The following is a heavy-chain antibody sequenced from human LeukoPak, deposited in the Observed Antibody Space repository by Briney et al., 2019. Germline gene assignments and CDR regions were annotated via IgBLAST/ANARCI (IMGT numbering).Heavy chain of an antibody. D-gene: IGHD1-14*01. V-gene: IGHV3-30*02. CDR3: ARDGRYYFDY. Sequence: GGSLRLSCAASGFTFSNAWMTWVRQAPGKGLEWVAFIRYDGSNKYYADSVKGRFTISRDNSKNTLYLQMNSLRAEDTAVYYCARDGRYYFDYWGQGTLVTVSS. J-gene: IGHJ4*02. CDR2: IRYDGSNK. CDR1: GFTFSNAW.